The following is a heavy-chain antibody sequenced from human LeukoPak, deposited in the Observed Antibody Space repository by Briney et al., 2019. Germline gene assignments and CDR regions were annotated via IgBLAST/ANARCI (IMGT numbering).Heavy chain of an antibody. D-gene: IGHD1-26*01. CDR2: IYYSGST. Sequence: SETLSLTCTVSGGSISSYYWSWIRQPPGKGLEWIGYIYYSGSTNYNPSLKSRVTISVDTSKNQFSLKLSSVTAADTAVYYCARDGWELLGWFDPWGQGTLVTVSS. CDR1: GGSISSYY. CDR3: ARDGWELLGWFDP. J-gene: IGHJ5*02. V-gene: IGHV4-59*12.